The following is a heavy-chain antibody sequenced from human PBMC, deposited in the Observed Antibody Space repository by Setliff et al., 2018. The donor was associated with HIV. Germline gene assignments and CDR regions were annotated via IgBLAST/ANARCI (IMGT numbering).Heavy chain of an antibody. CDR3: ATVSGYYWQYFDY. V-gene: IGHV4-38-2*01. CDR2: IYHSGST. J-gene: IGHJ4*02. CDR1: GYSISSGYY. D-gene: IGHD3-22*01. Sequence: SETLSLTCAVSGYSISSGYYWGWIRQPPGKGLEWIGHIYHSGSTSYNPSLKSRATISVDTSKNPFSLKLSSVTAADTAVYYCATVSGYYWQYFDYWGPGTLVTVSS.